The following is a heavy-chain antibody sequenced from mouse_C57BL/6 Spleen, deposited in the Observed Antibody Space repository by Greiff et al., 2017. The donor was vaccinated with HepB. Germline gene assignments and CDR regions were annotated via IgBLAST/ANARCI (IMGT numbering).Heavy chain of an antibody. CDR2: ISNGGGST. CDR1: GFTFSDYY. Sequence: EVKLVESGGGLVQPGGSLKLSCAASGFTFSDYYMYWVRQTPEKRLEWVADISNGGGSTYYPDTVKGRFTISRDNAKNTLYLQMSSLKSEDTAMYYCASSIYYEPFAYWGQGTLVTVSA. V-gene: IGHV5-12*01. D-gene: IGHD2-4*01. CDR3: ASSIYYEPFAY. J-gene: IGHJ3*01.